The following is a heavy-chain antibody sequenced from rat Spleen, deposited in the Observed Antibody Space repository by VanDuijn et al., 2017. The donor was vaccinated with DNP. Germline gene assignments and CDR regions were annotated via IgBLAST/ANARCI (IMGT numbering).Heavy chain of an antibody. D-gene: IGHD1-7*01. CDR1: GFTFNKYW. CDR2: ITSSGGNT. V-gene: IGHV5-31*01. Sequence: EVQLVESGGDLVQPGRSLKLSCVASGFTFNKYWMTWTRQVPGKGLEWVASITSSGGNTYYPDSVKGRFTISRDNAKSTLYLQMDSLRSEDTATYYCARHGGDYWGQGVMVTVSS. J-gene: IGHJ2*01. CDR3: ARHGGDY.